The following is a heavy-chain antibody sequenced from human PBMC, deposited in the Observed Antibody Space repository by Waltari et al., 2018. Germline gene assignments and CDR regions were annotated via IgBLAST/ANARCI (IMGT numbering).Heavy chain of an antibody. CDR3: AKDWSSGYSSGWNSVFDY. J-gene: IGHJ4*02. V-gene: IGHV3-43*01. CDR1: GFTFDDYT. CDR2: ISWDGGST. Sequence: EVQLVESGGVVVQPGGSLRLSCAASGFTFDDYTMHWVRQAPGKGLEWVSLISWDGGSTYYADSVKGRFTISRDNSKNSLYLQMNSLRTEDTALYYCAKDWSSGYSSGWNSVFDYWGQGTLVTVSS. D-gene: IGHD6-19*01.